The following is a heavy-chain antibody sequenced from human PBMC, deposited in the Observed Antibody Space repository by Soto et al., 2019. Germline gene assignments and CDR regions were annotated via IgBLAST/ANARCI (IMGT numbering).Heavy chain of an antibody. CDR2: IYYSGST. V-gene: IGHV4-59*08. CDR3: ARPPRAVAGTRYFDY. D-gene: IGHD6-19*01. Sequence: SETLSLTCTVSGGSISSYYWSWIRQPPGKGLEWIGYIYYSGSTNYNPSLKSRVTISVDTSKNQFSLKLSSVTAADTAVYYCARPPRAVAGTRYFDYWGQGTLVTVSS. CDR1: GGSISSYY. J-gene: IGHJ4*02.